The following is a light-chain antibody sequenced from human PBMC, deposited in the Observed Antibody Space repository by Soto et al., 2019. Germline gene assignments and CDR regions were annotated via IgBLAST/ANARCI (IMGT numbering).Light chain of an antibody. CDR1: QSLPYNNTFNY. CDR2: LAS. Sequence: EIVMTQSPLTLPVTPGEPASMSCRSSQSLPYNNTFNYLDWYLQKPGQSPHLLIYLASNRASGVPDRFSGSGSGTDFSLKISRVEAEDVGTYYCMQALQSLTFGQGTRLEI. V-gene: IGKV2-28*01. CDR3: MQALQSLT. J-gene: IGKJ5*01.